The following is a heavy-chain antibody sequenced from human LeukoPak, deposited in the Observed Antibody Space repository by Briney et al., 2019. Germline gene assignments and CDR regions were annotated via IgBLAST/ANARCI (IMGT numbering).Heavy chain of an antibody. J-gene: IGHJ3*02. CDR1: GGTFSSYA. D-gene: IGHD2-2*01. Sequence: ASVKVSCKASGGTFSSYAISWVRQAPGQGLEWMGGIIPIFGTANYAQKFQGRVTITADESTSTAYMELSSLRSEDTAVYYCARVADIVVVPAAPASSAFDIWGQGTMVTVSS. CDR3: ARVADIVVVPAAPASSAFDI. V-gene: IGHV1-69*13. CDR2: IIPIFGTA.